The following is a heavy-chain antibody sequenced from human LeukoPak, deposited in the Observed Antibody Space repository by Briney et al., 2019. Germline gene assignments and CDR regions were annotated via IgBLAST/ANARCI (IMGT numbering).Heavy chain of an antibody. CDR1: GYSFTSYW. V-gene: IGHV5-51*01. Sequence: GESLKISCKGSGYSFTSYWIGWVRQMPGKGLEWMGIIYPGDSDTRYSPSFQGQVTISADKSISTPYLQWSSLKASDTAMYYCARRYCSGGSCYYYFDYWGQGTLVTVSS. D-gene: IGHD2-15*01. J-gene: IGHJ4*02. CDR3: ARRYCSGGSCYYYFDY. CDR2: IYPGDSDT.